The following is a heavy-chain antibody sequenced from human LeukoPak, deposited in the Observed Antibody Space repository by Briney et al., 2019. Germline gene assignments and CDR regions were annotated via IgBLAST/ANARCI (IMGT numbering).Heavy chain of an antibody. CDR3: ARPLLGYCSSTSCYNPAY. V-gene: IGHV3-74*01. CDR2: INIEGSIT. Sequence: GGSLRLSCAASGFSFSNYWMHWVRQTPGKGLVWVARINIEGSITTYADSVKGRFTTSGDNAKNSLYLQMNSLRAEDTAVYYCARPLLGYCSSTSCYNPAYWGQGTLVTVSS. J-gene: IGHJ4*02. D-gene: IGHD2-2*02. CDR1: GFSFSNYW.